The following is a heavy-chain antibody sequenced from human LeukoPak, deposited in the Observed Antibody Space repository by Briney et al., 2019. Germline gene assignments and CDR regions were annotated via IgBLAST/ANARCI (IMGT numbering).Heavy chain of an antibody. D-gene: IGHD3-16*01. V-gene: IGHV1-8*01. CDR3: AYAARLRFGYYFDY. J-gene: IGHJ4*02. CDR2: MNPNSGNT. Sequence: ASVKVSCKASGYTFTSYDIHWVRQATGQGLEWMGWMNPNSGNTGYAQKFQGRVTMTRNTSISTAYMELSSLRSEDTAVYYCAYAARLRFGYYFDYWGQGTLVTVSS. CDR1: GYTFTSYD.